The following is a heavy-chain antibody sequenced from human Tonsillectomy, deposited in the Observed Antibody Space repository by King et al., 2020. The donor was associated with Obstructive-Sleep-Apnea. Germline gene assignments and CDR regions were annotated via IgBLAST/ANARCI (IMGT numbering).Heavy chain of an antibody. CDR1: GGSISSSRYY. V-gene: IGHV4-39*07. CDR3: ARGRDILTEDAFDI. D-gene: IGHD3-9*01. Sequence: QLQESGPGLVKPSETLSLTCTVSGGSISSSRYYWGWIRQPPGKGLEWIGNIYYSGSTYCNPSPKSRVTISVDTSKNQFSLKLSSVTAADTAVYYCARGRDILTEDAFDIWGQGTMVTVSS. J-gene: IGHJ3*02. CDR2: IYYSGST.